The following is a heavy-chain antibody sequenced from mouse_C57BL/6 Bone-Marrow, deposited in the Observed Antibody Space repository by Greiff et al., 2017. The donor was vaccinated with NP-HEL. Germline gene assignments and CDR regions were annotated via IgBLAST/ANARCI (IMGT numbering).Heavy chain of an antibody. CDR2: IDPENGDT. V-gene: IGHV14-4*01. CDR3: TTYEYDY. J-gene: IGHJ2*01. Sequence: VQLQQSGAELVRPGASVKLSCTASGFNIKDDYMHWVKQRPEQGLEWIGWIDPENGDTEYASKFQGKATITADTSSNTAYLQLSSLTAEDTAVYYCTTYEYDYWGQGTTLTVSS. D-gene: IGHD5-1*01. CDR1: GFNIKDDY.